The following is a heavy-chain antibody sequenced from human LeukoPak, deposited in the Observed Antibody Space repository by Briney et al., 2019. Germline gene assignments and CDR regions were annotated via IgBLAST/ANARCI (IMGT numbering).Heavy chain of an antibody. V-gene: IGHV4-39*01. D-gene: IGHD6-6*01. CDR3: ARRRYSSSAGNDY. J-gene: IGHJ4*02. CDR2: IYYSGST. CDR1: GGSISSSSYY. Sequence: PSETLSFTCTVSGGSISSSSYYWGWIRQPPGKGLEWIGSIYYSGSTYYNPSLKSRVTISVDTSKNQFSLKLSSVTAADTAVYYCARRRYSSSAGNDYWGQGTLVTVSS.